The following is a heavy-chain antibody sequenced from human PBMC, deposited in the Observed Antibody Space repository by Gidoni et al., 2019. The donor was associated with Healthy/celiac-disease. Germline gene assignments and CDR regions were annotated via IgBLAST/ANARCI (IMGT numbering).Heavy chain of an antibody. CDR2: MRVSGGST. CDR1: GFTFRSYA. V-gene: IGHV3-23*01. CDR3: AKDITQWLPTGDFDY. D-gene: IGHD6-19*01. Sequence: EVQLLESGGGLVQPGGSLRLSCAASGFTFRSYAMSWVRPAPGKGLEWVSAMRVSGGSTYYADSVKSRFTISRDNSKNTLYLQMNSLRAEDTAVYYCAKDITQWLPTGDFDYWGQGTLVTVSS. J-gene: IGHJ4*02.